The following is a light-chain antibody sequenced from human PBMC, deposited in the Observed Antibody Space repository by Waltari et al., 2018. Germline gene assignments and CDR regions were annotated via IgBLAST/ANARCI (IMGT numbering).Light chain of an antibody. CDR1: EWVGTY. J-gene: IGKJ4*01. CDR2: DAT. Sequence: SCRASEWVGTYLAWYQQKAGQTTRLLIYDATNSATGIPARFSGSWSATDFTLTISSLDPEDFAIYYCQQRGSWPLTFGGGTKLEI. CDR3: QQRGSWPLT. V-gene: IGKV3-11*01.